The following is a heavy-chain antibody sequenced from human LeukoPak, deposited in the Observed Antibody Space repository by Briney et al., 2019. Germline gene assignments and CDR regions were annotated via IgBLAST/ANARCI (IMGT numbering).Heavy chain of an antibody. V-gene: IGHV4-59*01. D-gene: IGHD3-10*01. Sequence: PSETLSLTCTVSGGSISSYYWSWIRQPPGKGLEWIGYIYYSGSTNYNPSLKSRVTISVDTSKNQFSLKLSSVTAADTAVYYCARHPWFGELLFFSPNWFDPWGQGTLVTVSS. CDR2: IYYSGST. CDR1: GGSISSYY. CDR3: ARHPWFGELLFFSPNWFDP. J-gene: IGHJ5*02.